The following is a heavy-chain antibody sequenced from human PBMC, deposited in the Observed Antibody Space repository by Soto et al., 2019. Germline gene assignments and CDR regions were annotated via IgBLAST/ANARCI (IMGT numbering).Heavy chain of an antibody. CDR2: ISGSGGST. Sequence: PGGSLRLSCAASGFTFSSYAMSWVRQAPGKGLEWASAISGSGGSTYYADSVKGRFTISRDNSKNTLYLQMNSLRAEDTAVYYCAKGKAAAGFSNYFDYWGQGTLVTVSS. CDR3: AKGKAAAGFSNYFDY. CDR1: GFTFSSYA. V-gene: IGHV3-23*01. J-gene: IGHJ4*02. D-gene: IGHD6-13*01.